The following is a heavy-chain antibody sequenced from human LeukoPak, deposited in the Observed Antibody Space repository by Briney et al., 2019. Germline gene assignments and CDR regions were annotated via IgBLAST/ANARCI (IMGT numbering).Heavy chain of an antibody. CDR3: AITVDCRATTDCYSYFHH. Sequence: GGSLRLSCAASGFTISSYFMHWVRQAPGKGLVWVSRVSSDGTYTEYADSVKGRFTISRDNAKDTLYLQVNSLRAEDTAVYYCAITVDCRATTDCYSYFHHWGQGTLVTVSS. CDR1: GFTISSYF. V-gene: IGHV3-74*03. CDR2: VSSDGTYT. J-gene: IGHJ1*01. D-gene: IGHD2-21*02.